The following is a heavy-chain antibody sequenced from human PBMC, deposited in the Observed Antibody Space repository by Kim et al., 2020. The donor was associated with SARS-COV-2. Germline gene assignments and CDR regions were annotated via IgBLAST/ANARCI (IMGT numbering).Heavy chain of an antibody. J-gene: IGHJ5*02. CDR2: INHSGST. CDR3: ARARLIAVAGTCWFDP. CDR1: GGSFSGYY. V-gene: IGHV4-34*01. Sequence: SETLSLTCAVYGGSFSGYYWSWVRQPPGKGLEWIGEINHSGSTNYKPSLKSRVTISVDTSKNQFSLKLSSVTAADTAVYYCARARLIAVAGTCWFDPGG. D-gene: IGHD6-19*01.